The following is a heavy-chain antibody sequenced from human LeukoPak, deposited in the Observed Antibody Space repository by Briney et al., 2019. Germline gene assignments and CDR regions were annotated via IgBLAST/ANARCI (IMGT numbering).Heavy chain of an antibody. CDR1: GGSISSGGYY. Sequence: SETLSLTCTVSGGSISSGGYYWSWIRQHPGKGLEGIGYIYYSGSTYYNPSLKSRVTISVDTSKNQFSLKLSSVTAADTAVYYCARDGTLSSGDAFDIWGQGTMVTVSS. V-gene: IGHV4-31*03. CDR3: ARDGTLSSGDAFDI. D-gene: IGHD3-22*01. CDR2: IYYSGST. J-gene: IGHJ3*02.